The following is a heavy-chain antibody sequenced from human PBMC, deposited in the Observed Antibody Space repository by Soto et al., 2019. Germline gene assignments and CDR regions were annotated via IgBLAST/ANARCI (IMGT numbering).Heavy chain of an antibody. CDR2: IVVGSGNT. CDR1: GFTFTSSA. J-gene: IGHJ6*02. V-gene: IGHV1-58*01. D-gene: IGHD2-2*01. Sequence: ASVKVSCKASGFTFTSSAVQWVRQARGQRLEWIGWIVVGSGNTNYAQKFQERVTITRDMSTSTAYMELSSLRSADTAVYYCARGHVVVPAAPYYYRMDVWGQGTTVTVSS. CDR3: ARGHVVVPAAPYYYRMDV.